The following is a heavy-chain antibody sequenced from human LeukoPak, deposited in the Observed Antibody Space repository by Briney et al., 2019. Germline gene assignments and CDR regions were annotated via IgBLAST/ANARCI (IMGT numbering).Heavy chain of an antibody. Sequence: GASVKVSCKASGYTFTSNYIHWVRQAPGQGLEWMGMIYPRDGSTSYAQKFQGRVTVTRDTSTSTVHMELSGLRSEDTAVYSCARDQEGFDYWGQGTLVTVSS. CDR2: IYPRDGST. J-gene: IGHJ4*02. CDR3: ARDQEGFDY. V-gene: IGHV1-46*01. CDR1: GYTFTSNY.